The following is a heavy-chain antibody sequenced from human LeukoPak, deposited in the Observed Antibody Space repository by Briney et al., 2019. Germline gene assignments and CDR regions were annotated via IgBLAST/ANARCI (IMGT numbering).Heavy chain of an antibody. D-gene: IGHD1-26*01. CDR2: NYYSGST. J-gene: IGHJ5*02. V-gene: IGHV4-59*01. CDR1: GGSMSSYY. CDR3: ARSPWSIVGATGWFEP. Sequence: PSETLSLTCTVSGGSMSSYYWSWIRQHPGKGLEWIGYNYYSGSTNYNPSLKSRVTISVDTSKNQFSLKLSSVTAADTAVYYCARSPWSIVGATGWFEPWGQGTLVTVSS.